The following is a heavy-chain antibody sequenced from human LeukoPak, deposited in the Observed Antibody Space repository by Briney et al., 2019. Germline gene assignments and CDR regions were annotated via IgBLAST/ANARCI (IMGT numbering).Heavy chain of an antibody. Sequence: GGSLRLSCAASGFTFNTFNMNWVRQAPGKGLEWVSSITSGGVYIYYADSVKGRFTTSRDNAKNSLSLQLNSLRVEDTAVYYCARGHYDVLAASYKWTPDYWGQGTLVTVSS. CDR2: ITSGGVYI. CDR1: GFTFNTFN. J-gene: IGHJ4*02. D-gene: IGHD3-9*01. CDR3: ARGHYDVLAASYKWTPDY. V-gene: IGHV3-21*01.